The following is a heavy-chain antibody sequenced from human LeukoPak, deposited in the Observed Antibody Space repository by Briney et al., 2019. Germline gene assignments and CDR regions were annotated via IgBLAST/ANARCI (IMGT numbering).Heavy chain of an antibody. CDR2: ISGGAYST. CDR1: GFTVSSFG. CDR3: AKDMEVAAAGIFDY. J-gene: IGHJ4*02. D-gene: IGHD6-13*01. V-gene: IGHV3-23*01. Sequence: QPGGSLRLSCAASGFTVSSFGMSWVRQAPGKGLEWVSAISGGAYSTYYADSVKGRFTISRDNSKNTLYLQMNSLKTEDTAVYYCAKDMEVAAAGIFDYWGQGTLVTVSS.